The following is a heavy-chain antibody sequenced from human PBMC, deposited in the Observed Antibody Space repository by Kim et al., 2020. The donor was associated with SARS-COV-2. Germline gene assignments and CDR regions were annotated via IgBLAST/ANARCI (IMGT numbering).Heavy chain of an antibody. CDR1: GLTFSEDW. V-gene: IGHV3-15*01. CDR3: VRDREIGGGRSWFDP. Sequence: GGSLRLSCAVSGLTFSEDWMSWVRQAPGKGPEWIARIKSRSDRETIDYAATVQGRVTISRDDSKNTLYLQMSSLKSDDTAMYYCVRDREIGGGRSWFDPRGRGTVVAVS. CDR2: IKSRSDRETI. J-gene: IGHJ5*02. D-gene: IGHD2-15*01.